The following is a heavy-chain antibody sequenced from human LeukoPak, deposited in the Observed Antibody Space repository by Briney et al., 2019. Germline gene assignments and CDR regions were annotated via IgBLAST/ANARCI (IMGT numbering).Heavy chain of an antibody. J-gene: IGHJ5*02. D-gene: IGHD3-22*01. CDR3: AVFYDSSGYYYANWFDP. CDR2: IYHSGST. Sequence: SGTLSLTCAVSGGSISSRNWWSWVRQPPGKGLEWIGEIYHSGSTNYNPSLKSRVTISVDKSKNQFSLKLSSVTAADTAVYYCAVFYDSSGYYYANWFDPWGQGTLVTVSS. CDR1: GGSISSRNW. V-gene: IGHV4-4*02.